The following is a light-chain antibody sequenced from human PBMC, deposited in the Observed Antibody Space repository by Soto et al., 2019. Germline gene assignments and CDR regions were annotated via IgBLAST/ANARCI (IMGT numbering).Light chain of an antibody. Sequence: QSVLTQPASVSGSPGQSITISCTGTSGDVGVYNFVSWYQQHPGKAPKLMIYEVSNRPSGVSNRFSGSKSGNTASLTISGLQAEDEADYYCQSYDPTLRTSLFGGGTKLTVL. CDR3: QSYDPTLRTSL. V-gene: IGLV2-14*01. CDR2: EVS. J-gene: IGLJ2*01. CDR1: SGDVGVYNF.